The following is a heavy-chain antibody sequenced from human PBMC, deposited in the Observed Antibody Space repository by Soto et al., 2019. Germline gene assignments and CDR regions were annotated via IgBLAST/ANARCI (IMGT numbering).Heavy chain of an antibody. D-gene: IGHD6-6*01. J-gene: IGHJ4*02. Sequence: SETLSLTCTLSGDSFSSADYYWSWIRQPPGKGLEWIGYIYYSGNTYYNPSLKSRVAISGDTSKNQFSLKLTSVTAADTAVYYCARGPYSSSSVGSFDSWGTGTLVTVSS. CDR2: IYYSGNT. CDR3: ARGPYSSSSVGSFDS. CDR1: GDSFSSADYY. V-gene: IGHV4-30-4*01.